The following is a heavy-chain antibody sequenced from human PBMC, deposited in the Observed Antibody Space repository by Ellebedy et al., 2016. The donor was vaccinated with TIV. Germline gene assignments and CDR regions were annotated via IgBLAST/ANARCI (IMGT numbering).Heavy chain of an antibody. J-gene: IGHJ6*02. Sequence: GESLKISXAASGFTFSSYSMNWVRQAPGKGLEWVSSISSSSSYIYYADSVKGRFTISRDNAKNSLYLQMNSLRAEDTAVYYCARAPGGDYYYYYGMDVWGQGTTVTVSS. CDR2: ISSSSSYI. D-gene: IGHD3-16*01. CDR1: GFTFSSYS. CDR3: ARAPGGDYYYYYGMDV. V-gene: IGHV3-21*01.